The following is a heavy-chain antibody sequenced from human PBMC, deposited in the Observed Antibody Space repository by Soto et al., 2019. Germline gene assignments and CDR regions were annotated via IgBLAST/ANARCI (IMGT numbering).Heavy chain of an antibody. J-gene: IGHJ6*02. CDR2: INAGNGNT. V-gene: IGHV1-3*01. D-gene: IGHD6-13*01. Sequence: GASVKVSCKASGYTFTSYAMHWVRQAPGQRLEWMGWINAGNGNTKYSQKFQGRVTITRDTSASTAYMELSSLRSEDTAVYYCARRRAAAGFNYYGMDVWGQGTTVTVSS. CDR3: ARRRAAAGFNYYGMDV. CDR1: GYTFTSYA.